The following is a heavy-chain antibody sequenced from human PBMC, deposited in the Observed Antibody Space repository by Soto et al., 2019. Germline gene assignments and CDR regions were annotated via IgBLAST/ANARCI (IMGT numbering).Heavy chain of an antibody. CDR1: GYSFTSYW. V-gene: IGHV5-51*01. J-gene: IGHJ6*02. CDR3: ARLAGDILYYYYGMDV. D-gene: IGHD3-9*01. CDR2: IYPGDSDT. Sequence: GESLKISCKGSGYSFTSYWIGWVRQMPGKGLEWMGIIYPGDSDTRYSPSFQGQVTISADKSISTAYLQRSSLKASDTAMYYCARLAGDILYYYYGMDVWGQGTTVTVSS.